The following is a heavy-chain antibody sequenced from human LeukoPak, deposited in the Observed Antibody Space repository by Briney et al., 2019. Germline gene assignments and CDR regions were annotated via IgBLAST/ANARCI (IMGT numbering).Heavy chain of an antibody. CDR2: IKSDGSST. CDR3: AKSDYFDY. J-gene: IGHJ4*02. CDR1: GFSFSGYW. V-gene: IGHV3-74*01. Sequence: TGGSLRLSCTTSGFSFSGYWMHWVRQAPGKGLVWVSRIKSDGSSTTYADSVKGRFTISRDNARNTLYLQMNSLRAEDTAVYYCAKSDYFDYWGQGTLVTVSS.